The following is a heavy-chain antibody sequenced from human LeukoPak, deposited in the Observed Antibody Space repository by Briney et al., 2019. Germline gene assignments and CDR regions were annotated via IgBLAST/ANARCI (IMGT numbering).Heavy chain of an antibody. J-gene: IGHJ4*02. D-gene: IGHD2-2*01. CDR2: IFYSGTT. CDR1: GGSISSRSYY. Sequence: SETLSLTCTVSGGSISSRSYYWGWIRQPPGKGLEWIGSIFYSGTTYYNPSLKSRVTISVDTSKNQFSLRLSSVTAADTAVYYCASENCSGTSCSSFDYWGRGTLVTVSS. CDR3: ASENCSGTSCSSFDY. V-gene: IGHV4-39*01.